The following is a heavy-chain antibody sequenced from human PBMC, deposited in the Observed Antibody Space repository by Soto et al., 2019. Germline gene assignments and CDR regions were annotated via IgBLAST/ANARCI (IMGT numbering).Heavy chain of an antibody. Sequence: QVQLVQSGAEVKKPGASVKVSCKASGYTFTSYGISWVRQAPGQGLEWRGWISAYNGNTNYAQKLQGRVTMTTAPSTSTAYMELRSLRSDDTAVYYCARVKYSPPYYSSYGMDVWGQGTTVTVSS. J-gene: IGHJ6*02. D-gene: IGHD5-18*01. V-gene: IGHV1-18*01. CDR2: ISAYNGNT. CDR3: ARVKYSPPYYSSYGMDV. CDR1: GYTFTSYG.